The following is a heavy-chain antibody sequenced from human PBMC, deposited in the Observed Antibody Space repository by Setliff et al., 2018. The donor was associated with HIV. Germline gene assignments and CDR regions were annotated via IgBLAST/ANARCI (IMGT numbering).Heavy chain of an antibody. CDR3: ARGGTVTMVRGRNWFDP. D-gene: IGHD3-10*01. CDR2: IYYSGST. J-gene: IGHJ5*02. Sequence: PSETLSLTCTVSGGSISSGSYYWSWIRQPPGKGLEWIGSIYYSGSTYYNPSLKSRVTISVDTSKNQFSLKLSSVTAADTAVYYCARGGTVTMVRGRNWFDPWGQGTLVTVSS. CDR1: GGSISSGSYY. V-gene: IGHV4-39*01.